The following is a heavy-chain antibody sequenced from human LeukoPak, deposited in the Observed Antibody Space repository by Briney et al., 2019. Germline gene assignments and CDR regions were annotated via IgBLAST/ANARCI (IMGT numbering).Heavy chain of an antibody. J-gene: IGHJ6*02. Sequence: PGRSLRLSCAASGFTFDDYAMHWVRQAPGKGLEWVSGISWNSGSIGYADSVKGRFTISRDNAKNTLYLQMNSLRAEDTAVYYCAKDREYSSSWYGDYYYGMDVWGQGTTVTVSS. D-gene: IGHD6-13*01. CDR3: AKDREYSSSWYGDYYYGMDV. V-gene: IGHV3-9*01. CDR1: GFTFDDYA. CDR2: ISWNSGSI.